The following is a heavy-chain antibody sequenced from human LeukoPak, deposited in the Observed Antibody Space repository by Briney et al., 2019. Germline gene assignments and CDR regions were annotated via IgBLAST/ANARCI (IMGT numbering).Heavy chain of an antibody. CDR2: IYYSGST. D-gene: IGHD5-18*01. CDR1: GGSISSYY. CDR3: ARGIRYSYGWNYYYYYMDV. J-gene: IGHJ6*03. Sequence: SETLSLTCTVPGGSISSYYWSWIRQPPGKGLEWIGYIYYSGSTNYNPSLKSRVTISVDTSKNQFSLKLSSVTAADTAVYYCARGIRYSYGWNYYYYYMDVWGKGTTVTISS. V-gene: IGHV4-59*01.